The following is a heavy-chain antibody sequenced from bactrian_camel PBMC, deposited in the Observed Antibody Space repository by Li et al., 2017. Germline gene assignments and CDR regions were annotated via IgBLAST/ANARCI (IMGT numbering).Heavy chain of an antibody. V-gene: IGHV3-2*01. CDR1: VFTFSSAS. CDR3: AAASRTGRVFEYYY. J-gene: IGHJ4*01. Sequence: VQLVESGGGLVQPGGSLRLSCAASVFTFSSASMNWVRQAPGKGLEWVSSIESYGYTYNADSVKGRFTISRDNDKNTLYLQMNSLKPEDTALYYCAAASRTGRVFEYYYWGQGTQVTVS. CDR2: IESYGYT. D-gene: IGHD5*01.